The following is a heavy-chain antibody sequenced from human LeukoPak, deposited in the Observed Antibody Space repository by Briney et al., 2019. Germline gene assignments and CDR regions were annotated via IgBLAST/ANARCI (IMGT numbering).Heavy chain of an antibody. D-gene: IGHD3-22*01. CDR2: ISGSGGSI. Sequence: GGSLRLSCAASGFTFSGYAMSWVRQAPGKGLEWVSAISGSGGSIYYADSVKGRFTISRDNSKNTLFLQMNSLRAEDTAVYYCAKYDSSGYYPGFDYWGQGTLVTVSS. J-gene: IGHJ4*02. V-gene: IGHV3-23*01. CDR1: GFTFSGYA. CDR3: AKYDSSGYYPGFDY.